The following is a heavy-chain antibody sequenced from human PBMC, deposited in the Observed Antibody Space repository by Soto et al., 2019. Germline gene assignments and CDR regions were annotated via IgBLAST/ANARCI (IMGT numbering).Heavy chain of an antibody. J-gene: IGHJ4*02. Sequence: GGSLRLSCLASGFTFSNYAMSWVRQAPGKGLEWVSAISGSGSGTYNADSVKGRFTISRDNSKNTLFLQMNSLRAEDTAVYYCAKDPHFSVAGVFDNWGQGTLVTVSS. D-gene: IGHD6-19*01. CDR3: AKDPHFSVAGVFDN. V-gene: IGHV3-23*01. CDR2: ISGSGSGT. CDR1: GFTFSNYA.